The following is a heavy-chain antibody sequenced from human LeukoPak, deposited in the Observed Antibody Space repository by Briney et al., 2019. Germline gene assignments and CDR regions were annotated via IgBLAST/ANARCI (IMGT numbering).Heavy chain of an antibody. D-gene: IGHD3-10*01. CDR1: GYSFTSYW. CDR2: IYPGDSDT. J-gene: IGHJ5*02. V-gene: IGHV5-51*01. Sequence: GESLKISCKGSGYSFTSYWIAWVRQMPGKGLEWMGIIYPGDSDTRYSPSFKGQVTISADKSISTAYLGWSSLTASDTAMYYCARHKYYYGSGSYTNWLDPWGQGTLVTVSS. CDR3: ARHKYYYGSGSYTNWLDP.